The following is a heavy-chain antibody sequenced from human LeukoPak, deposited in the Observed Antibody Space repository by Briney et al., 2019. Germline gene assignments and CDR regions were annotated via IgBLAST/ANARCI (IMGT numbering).Heavy chain of an antibody. D-gene: IGHD3-22*01. CDR3: ARDSQGLGYFDY. J-gene: IGHJ4*02. CDR2: INYSGSS. CDR1: GCSISSYY. Sequence: SETLSLTCTVSGCSISSYYWSWIRQPPGKGLEWIGYINYSGSSNYNPSLKSGVTISVDTSKNQFSLKLSSVTAADTAVYYCARDSQGLGYFDYWGQGTLVTVSS. V-gene: IGHV4-59*01.